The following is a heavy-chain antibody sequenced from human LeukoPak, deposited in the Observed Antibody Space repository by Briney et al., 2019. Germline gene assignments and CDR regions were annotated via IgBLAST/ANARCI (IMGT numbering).Heavy chain of an antibody. D-gene: IGHD4-17*01. Sequence: SGGSLRLSCAASGSTFSSYSMNWVRQAPGKGLEWVSSISSSSSYIYYADSVKGRFTISRDNAKNSLYLQMNSLRAEDTAVYYCARAADDYGDYGDYYYGMDVWGQGTTVTVSS. CDR3: ARAADDYGDYGDYYYGMDV. J-gene: IGHJ6*02. CDR2: ISSSSSYI. V-gene: IGHV3-21*01. CDR1: GSTFSSYS.